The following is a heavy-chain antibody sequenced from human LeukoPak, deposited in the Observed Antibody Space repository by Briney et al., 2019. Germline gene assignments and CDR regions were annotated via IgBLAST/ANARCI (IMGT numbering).Heavy chain of an antibody. CDR1: RFPFSTYG. D-gene: IGHD4-17*01. V-gene: IGHV3-23*01. CDR2: ISGSGNRA. J-gene: IGHJ4*02. CDR3: ARDYPLAYGVAGEASSDY. Sequence: PGGSLRLSCAASRFPFSTYGMHWVRQTPGKGLEWVSAISGSGNRAYHADSVKGRFTIPRDNAQKSVYLQMNSLRVEDTAVYYCARDYPLAYGVAGEASSDYWGQGTLVTISS.